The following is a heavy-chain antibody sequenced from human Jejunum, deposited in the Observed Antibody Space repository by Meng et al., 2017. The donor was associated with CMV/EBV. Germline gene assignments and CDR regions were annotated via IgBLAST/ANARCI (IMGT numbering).Heavy chain of an antibody. Sequence: SGFTFSSYEMNWVRQSPGKGLEWISYISASTSAIYYAASVKGRFTISRDNVKNSLFLLMESLRADDTAIYYCVRGGSSGTLKYSDYWGQGALVTVS. J-gene: IGHJ4*02. CDR2: ISASTSAI. CDR1: GFTFSSYE. D-gene: IGHD3-3*01. V-gene: IGHV3-48*03. CDR3: VRGGSSGTLKYSDY.